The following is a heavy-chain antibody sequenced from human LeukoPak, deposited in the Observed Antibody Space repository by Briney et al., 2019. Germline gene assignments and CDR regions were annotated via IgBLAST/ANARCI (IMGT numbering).Heavy chain of an antibody. CDR1: GFTFSDYY. D-gene: IGHD3-22*01. V-gene: IGHV3-11*04. Sequence: GGSLRLSCAASGFTFSDYYMSWIRQAPGKGLEWVSYISSSGDTKYYADSVRGRFTISRDNAKNSLYLQMNSLRAEDSAVYYCAAAPNYYYGSVYYPPHFGYWGQGTRVTVSS. CDR3: AAAPNYYYGSVYYPPHFGY. J-gene: IGHJ4*02. CDR2: ISSSGDTK.